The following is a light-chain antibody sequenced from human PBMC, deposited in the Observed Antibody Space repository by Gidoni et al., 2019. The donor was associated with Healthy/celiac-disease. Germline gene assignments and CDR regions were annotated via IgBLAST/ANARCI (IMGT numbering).Light chain of an antibody. CDR3: QHYDNLSALT. V-gene: IGKV1-33*01. CDR2: DTS. J-gene: IGKJ4*01. Sequence: DIQMTQSPSSLSASVGDRVTITCQASQDISNYLNWYQQKPGKAPKLLIYDTSNLETGVPSRFSGGGSGTDFTFTISSLQPEDIATYYCQHYDNLSALTFGGGTKVEIK. CDR1: QDISNY.